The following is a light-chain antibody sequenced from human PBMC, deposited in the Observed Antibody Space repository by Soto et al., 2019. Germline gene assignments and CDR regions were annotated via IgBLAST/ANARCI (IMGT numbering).Light chain of an antibody. CDR3: SSYTGSRLV. J-gene: IGLJ2*01. V-gene: IGLV2-14*01. CDR2: EVS. Sequence: QSALTQPASVSGSPGQSITISCTGTSSDVGGYNYVSWYQQHPGKAPKLMIYEVSNRPSGVSNRFSGSKSGNTASLTISGFQAEDEADYYCSSYTGSRLVFGVGTTLTVL. CDR1: SSDVGGYNY.